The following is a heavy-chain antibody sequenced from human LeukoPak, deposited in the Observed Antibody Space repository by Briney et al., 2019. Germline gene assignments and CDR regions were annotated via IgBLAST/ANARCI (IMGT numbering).Heavy chain of an antibody. CDR1: GYTFTSYD. D-gene: IGHD2-2*02. V-gene: IGHV1-8*03. CDR2: MNPNNGNT. J-gene: IGHJ6*03. CDR3: ARLGCSSTSCYTDLQSYYYMDV. Sequence: GASVKVSCKASGYTFTSYDINWVRQATGRGLEWMGWMNPNNGNTGYAQKFQGRVTITRNTSISTAYMELSSLRSEDTAVYYCARLGCSSTSCYTDLQSYYYMDVWGKGTTVTVSS.